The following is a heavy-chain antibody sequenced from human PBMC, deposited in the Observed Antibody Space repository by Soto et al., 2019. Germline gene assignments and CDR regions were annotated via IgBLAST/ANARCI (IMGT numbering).Heavy chain of an antibody. CDR3: AVGEETGTPYFGN. V-gene: IGHV3-21*01. J-gene: IGHJ4*02. Sequence: EVQLLESGGGLVKPGGSLRLSCTASGFTFSSYSMNWVRRAPGKGLEWVSSISSSSSFIYSAGSVKGRFTISRDNAKTSLYLQMHSLRAEATAVYYCAVGEETGTPYFGNWGQGTLVTVSS. D-gene: IGHD1-7*01. CDR2: ISSSSSFI. CDR1: GFTFSSYS.